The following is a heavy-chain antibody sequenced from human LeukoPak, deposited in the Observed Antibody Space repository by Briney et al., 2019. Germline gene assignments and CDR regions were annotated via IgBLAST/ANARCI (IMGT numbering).Heavy chain of an antibody. Sequence: PSETLSLTCTVSGGSISSSSYYWGWIRQPPGKGLEWIGYIYYSGSTYYNPSLKSRVTISLDTSKNQFSLKLSSVTAADTAVYYCARATTVTTPADYWGQGTLVTVSS. CDR1: GGSISSSSYY. D-gene: IGHD4-17*01. J-gene: IGHJ4*02. CDR3: ARATTVTTPADY. V-gene: IGHV4-31*03. CDR2: IYYSGST.